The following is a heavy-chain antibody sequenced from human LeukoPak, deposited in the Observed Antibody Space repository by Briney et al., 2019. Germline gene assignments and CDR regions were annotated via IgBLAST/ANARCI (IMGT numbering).Heavy chain of an antibody. D-gene: IGHD3-3*01. CDR1: GFTFSSYA. V-gene: IGHV3-23*01. Sequence: GGSLRLSCAASGFTFSSYAMSWVRQAPGKGLEWVSAISGSGGSTYYADSVKGRFTISRDNSKNTLYLQMNGLRAEDTAVYYCAKGSDFWSGYDDYWGQGTLVTVSS. J-gene: IGHJ4*02. CDR3: AKGSDFWSGYDDY. CDR2: ISGSGGST.